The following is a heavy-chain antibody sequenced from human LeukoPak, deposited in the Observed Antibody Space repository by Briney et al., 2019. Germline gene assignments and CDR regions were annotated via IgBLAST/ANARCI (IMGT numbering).Heavy chain of an antibody. CDR3: AKSLRVGATQIRLDAFGI. CDR2: ISGSGGST. D-gene: IGHD1-26*01. CDR1: GFTFSSYA. J-gene: IGHJ3*02. Sequence: GGSLRLSCAASGFTFSSYAMSWVRQAPGKGLEWVSAISGSGGSTYYADSVKGRFTISRDNSKNTLYLQMNSLRAEDTAVYYCAKSLRVGATQIRLDAFGIWGQGTMVTVSS. V-gene: IGHV3-23*01.